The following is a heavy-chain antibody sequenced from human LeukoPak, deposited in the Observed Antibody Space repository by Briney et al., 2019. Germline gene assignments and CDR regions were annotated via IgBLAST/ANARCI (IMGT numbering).Heavy chain of an antibody. D-gene: IGHD3-22*01. CDR1: GFTFSSYE. Sequence: GGSLRLSCAASGFTFSSYEMNWVRQAPGKGLEWVSYISSSGSTIYYADSVKGRFTISRDNAKNSLYLQMNSLRAEDTAVYYCAREGYYYDSSGYSSGYFDYWGQGTLVTVSS. CDR3: AREGYYYDSSGYSSGYFDY. CDR2: ISSSGSTI. V-gene: IGHV3-48*03. J-gene: IGHJ4*02.